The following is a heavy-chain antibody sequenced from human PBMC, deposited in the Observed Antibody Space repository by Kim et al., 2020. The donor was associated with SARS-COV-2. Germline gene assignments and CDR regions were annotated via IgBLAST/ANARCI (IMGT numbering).Heavy chain of an antibody. V-gene: IGHV3-30-3*01. Sequence: GGSLRLSCAASGFTFSSYAMHWVRQAPGKGLEWVAVISYDGSNKYYADSVKGRFTISRDNSKNTLYLQMNSLRAEDTAVYYCARPTYYYDSSGYYFPHDYYYYGMDVWGQGTTVTVSS. CDR1: GFTFSSYA. CDR3: ARPTYYYDSSGYYFPHDYYYYGMDV. CDR2: ISYDGSNK. J-gene: IGHJ6*02. D-gene: IGHD3-22*01.